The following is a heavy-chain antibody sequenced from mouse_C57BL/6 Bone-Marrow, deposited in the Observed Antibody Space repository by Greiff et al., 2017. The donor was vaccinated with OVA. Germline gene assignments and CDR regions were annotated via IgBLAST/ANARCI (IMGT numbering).Heavy chain of an antibody. Sequence: QVQLQQSGPGLVQPSQSLSITCTVSGFSLTSYGVHWVRQSPGKGLEWLGVIWSGGSTDYNAAFISRLSTSKDNSKSQVFFKMNSLQADDTAIYYCARRVYGSSYVGFAYWGQGTLVTVSA. CDR3: ARRVYGSSYVGFAY. J-gene: IGHJ3*01. V-gene: IGHV2-2*01. CDR2: IWSGGST. D-gene: IGHD1-1*01. CDR1: GFSLTSYG.